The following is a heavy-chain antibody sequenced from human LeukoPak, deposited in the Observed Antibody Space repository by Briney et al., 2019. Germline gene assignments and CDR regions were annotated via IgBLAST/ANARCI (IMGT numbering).Heavy chain of an antibody. CDR2: ISSDGSST. V-gene: IGHV3-74*01. Sequence: GFLKLSGAPPGFTFSTNGSYWVRQPPGKGRGWVSYISSDGSSTNYADSVKGRFTISRDNAKNTLYVQMNSLRADDTAVYYCARGRPGNYFDYWGQGTLVTVSS. D-gene: IGHD1-26*01. CDR3: ARGRPGNYFDY. J-gene: IGHJ4*02. CDR1: GFTFSTNG.